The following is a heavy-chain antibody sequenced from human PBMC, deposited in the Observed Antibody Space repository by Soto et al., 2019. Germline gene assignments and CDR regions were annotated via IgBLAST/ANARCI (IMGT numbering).Heavy chain of an antibody. V-gene: IGHV3-30*03. CDR3: ARDPRQYYFDY. J-gene: IGHJ4*02. Sequence: GGSLRLSCAASGFSFSNYAMHWVRQAPGKGLEWLAIISYDGDNEYYADSVRGRFTISRDNSKNTLYLQMNSLRAEDTAVYYCARDPRQYYFDYWGQGTLVTVSS. CDR2: ISYDGDNE. CDR1: GFSFSNYA.